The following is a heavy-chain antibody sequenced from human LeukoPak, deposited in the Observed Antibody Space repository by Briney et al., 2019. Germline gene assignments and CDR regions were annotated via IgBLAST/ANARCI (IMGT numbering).Heavy chain of an antibody. CDR2: INPNSGGT. CDR1: GYTFTGYY. CDR3: ARSGRGTYYYFDL. D-gene: IGHD5-12*01. V-gene: IGHV1-2*02. Sequence: ASVKVSCKASGYTFTGYYMHWVRQAPGQGLEWMGWINPNSGGTNYAQKFQGRVTMTRDTSISTAYMELSRLRSDDTAMYYCARSGRGTYYYFDLWGQGTLVTVSS. J-gene: IGHJ4*02.